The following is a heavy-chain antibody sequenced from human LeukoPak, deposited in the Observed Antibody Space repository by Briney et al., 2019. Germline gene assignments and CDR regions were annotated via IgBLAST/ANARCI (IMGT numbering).Heavy chain of an antibody. CDR1: GYTLTELS. CDR3: ATNLLAAAGDFDY. J-gene: IGHJ4*02. Sequence: GSVKVSCKVSGYTLTELSMHWVRQAPGKGLEWMGGFDPEDGETIYAQKFQGRVTMTEDTSTDTAYMELSSLRSEDTAVYYCATNLLAAAGDFDYWGQGTLVTVSS. V-gene: IGHV1-24*01. D-gene: IGHD6-13*01. CDR2: FDPEDGET.